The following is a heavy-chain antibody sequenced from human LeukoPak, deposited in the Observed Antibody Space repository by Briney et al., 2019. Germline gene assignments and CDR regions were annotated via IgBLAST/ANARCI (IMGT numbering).Heavy chain of an antibody. Sequence: GGSLRLSCAASGFTFSSYSMNWVRQAPGKGLEWVSFISSSSSYIYYADSVKGRFTISRDNSKNTLYLQMNSLRAEDTAVYYCAREVDSSSYDAFDIWGQGTMVTVSS. CDR3: AREVDSSSYDAFDI. J-gene: IGHJ3*02. CDR1: GFTFSSYS. D-gene: IGHD6-6*01. V-gene: IGHV3-21*01. CDR2: ISSSSSYI.